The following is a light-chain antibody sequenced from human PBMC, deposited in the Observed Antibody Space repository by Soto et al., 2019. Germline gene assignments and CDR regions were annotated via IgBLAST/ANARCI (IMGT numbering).Light chain of an antibody. Sequence: EIVLTQSPATLSLSPGERATLSCRASQSISNYLAWYQQKPGQAPRLLIYDASNRATGIPARFSGSWSGTDFTLTISNLEPEDSAVYYCQQRTNWAFGQGPKVEIK. CDR2: DAS. V-gene: IGKV3-11*01. CDR1: QSISNY. CDR3: QQRTNWA. J-gene: IGKJ1*01.